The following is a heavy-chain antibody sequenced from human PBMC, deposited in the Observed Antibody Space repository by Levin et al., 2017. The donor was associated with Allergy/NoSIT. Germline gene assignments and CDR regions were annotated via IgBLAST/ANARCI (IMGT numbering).Heavy chain of an antibody. CDR1: GYKFTSYW. Sequence: PGESLKISCKGSGYKFTSYWIAWVRQMPGKGLEWMGIIYPGDSDTRYSPSLQGQVTISADKSTNIAYLQWSSLKASDTAMYYCARQGIAVSDPLDYWGQGTLVTVSS. CDR3: ARQGIAVSDPLDY. D-gene: IGHD6-19*01. J-gene: IGHJ4*02. V-gene: IGHV5-51*01. CDR2: IYPGDSDT.